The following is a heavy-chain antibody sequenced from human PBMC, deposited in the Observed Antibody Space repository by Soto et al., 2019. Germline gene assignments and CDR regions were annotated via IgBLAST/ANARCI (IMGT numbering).Heavy chain of an antibody. CDR3: ARVGTYYDFWSGSNLHFDY. J-gene: IGHJ4*02. Sequence: GASVKVSCKASGYTFTSYGISWVRQAPGQGLEWMGWTSAYNGNTNYAQKLQGRVTMTTDTSTSTAYMELRSLRSDDTAVYYCARVGTYYDFWSGSNLHFDYWGQGTLVTVSS. CDR2: TSAYNGNT. CDR1: GYTFTSYG. V-gene: IGHV1-18*01. D-gene: IGHD3-3*01.